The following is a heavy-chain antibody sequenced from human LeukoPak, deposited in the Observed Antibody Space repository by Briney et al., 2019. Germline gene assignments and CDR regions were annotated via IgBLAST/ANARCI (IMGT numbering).Heavy chain of an antibody. D-gene: IGHD3-10*02. Sequence: GGSLRLSCAASGFTFSSYWMHWVRQAPGKGLVWVSRINSDGSSTSYADSVKGRFTISRDNAKNTLYLQMNSLRAEDTAVHYCAELGITMIGGVWGKGTTVTISS. CDR2: INSDGSST. J-gene: IGHJ6*04. V-gene: IGHV3-74*01. CDR1: GFTFSSYW. CDR3: AELGITMIGGV.